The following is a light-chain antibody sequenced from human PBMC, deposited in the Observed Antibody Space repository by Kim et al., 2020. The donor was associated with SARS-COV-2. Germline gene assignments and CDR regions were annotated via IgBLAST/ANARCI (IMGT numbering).Light chain of an antibody. CDR2: TTD. Sequence: TAPLTCTGNHTNIANHGASWLQQHQGRPPTLLSYTTDRRPSAISQRFSASRSGNTASLTITGLQPEDEADYYCSAWDSSLNAWVFGGGTQLTVL. J-gene: IGLJ3*02. CDR3: SAWDSSLNAWV. CDR1: HTNIANHG. V-gene: IGLV10-54*01.